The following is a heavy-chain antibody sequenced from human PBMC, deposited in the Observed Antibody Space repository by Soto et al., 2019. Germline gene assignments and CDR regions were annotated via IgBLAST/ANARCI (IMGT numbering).Heavy chain of an antibody. V-gene: IGHV4-61*01. CDR3: AADYYDSSGAGDFDY. D-gene: IGHD3-22*01. J-gene: IGHJ4*02. Sequence: PSETLSLTCTVSGGSVSSGIYYWSWIRHPPGKGLEWIGYIYYSGSTNYNPSLKSRVTISVDTSKNQFSLKLSSVTAADTAVYYCAADYYDSSGAGDFDYWGQGTLVSVSS. CDR2: IYYSGST. CDR1: GGSVSSGIYY.